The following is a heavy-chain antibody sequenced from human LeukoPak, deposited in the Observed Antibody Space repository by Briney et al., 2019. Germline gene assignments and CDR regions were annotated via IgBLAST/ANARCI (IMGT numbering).Heavy chain of an antibody. V-gene: IGHV6-1*01. Sequence: SQTLSLTCVISGDSVSSNSAAWNWIRQSPSRGLEWLGRTYYRSKWYNDYAVSVKSRITINPDTSKNQFSLQLNSVTPEDTAVYYCARDYYYDSSGPDAFDIWGQGTMVTVSS. J-gene: IGHJ3*02. CDR1: GDSVSSNSAA. CDR3: ARDYYYDSSGPDAFDI. CDR2: TYYRSKWYN. D-gene: IGHD3-22*01.